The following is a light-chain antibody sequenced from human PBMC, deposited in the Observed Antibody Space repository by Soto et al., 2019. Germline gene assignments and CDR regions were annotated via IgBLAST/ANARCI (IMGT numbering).Light chain of an antibody. J-gene: IGLJ1*01. CDR3: SSYTTSNTRQIV. Sequence: QSVLTQPASVSGSPGQSITISWTGTSSEVGGYNYVSWYQQHPGKAPKFMIYDVSNRPSGVSNRFSGSKSGNTASLTISGLQAEDEADYYCSSYTTSNTRQIVFGTGTKLTVL. CDR2: DVS. CDR1: SSEVGGYNY. V-gene: IGLV2-14*01.